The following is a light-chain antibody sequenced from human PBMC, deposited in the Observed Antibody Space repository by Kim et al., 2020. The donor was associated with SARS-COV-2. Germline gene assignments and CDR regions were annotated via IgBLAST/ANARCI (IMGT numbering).Light chain of an antibody. V-gene: IGKV1-5*02. CDR3: LQYTASPYT. J-gene: IGKJ2*01. Sequence: DIQMTQSPSTLSASVGDTVTIFCRASQSISSWLAWYKHRPGRAPELLIYDASALRSGVPSRFSGSGFETEFSLTIYSLQPDDFATYFCLQYTASPYTFGRGSKVEI. CDR2: DAS. CDR1: QSISSW.